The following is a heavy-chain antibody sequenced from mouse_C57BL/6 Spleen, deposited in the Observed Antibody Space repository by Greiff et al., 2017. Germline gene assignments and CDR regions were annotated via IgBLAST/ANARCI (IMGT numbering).Heavy chain of an antibody. CDR3: ARGFTTVVGGYFDV. Sequence: VQLQQSGAELAKPGASVPLSCTASGYPFTSYWLHWVQQRPGQGLEWIGYINPSSGYTKYNQKFKDKATLTADKSSSTAYMQLSSLTYEDSAVYYCARGFTTVVGGYFDVWGTGTTVTVSS. V-gene: IGHV1-7*01. CDR2: INPSSGYT. CDR1: GYPFTSYW. J-gene: IGHJ1*03. D-gene: IGHD1-1*01.